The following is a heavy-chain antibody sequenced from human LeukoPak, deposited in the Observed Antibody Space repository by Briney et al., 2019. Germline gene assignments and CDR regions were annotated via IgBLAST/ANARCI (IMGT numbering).Heavy chain of an antibody. V-gene: IGHV4-59*12. Sequence: SETLSLTCTVSGGSISTYYWNWIRQPPGKGLEWIGYIYHSGSTNYNPSLQSRVTISVDTSKNQFSLKLSSVTAADTAVYYCARGWGYSGSYHYQHRGPYYFDYWGQGTLVTVSS. CDR3: ARGWGYSGSYHYQHRGPYYFDY. CDR2: IYHSGST. J-gene: IGHJ4*02. CDR1: GGSISTYY. D-gene: IGHD1-26*01.